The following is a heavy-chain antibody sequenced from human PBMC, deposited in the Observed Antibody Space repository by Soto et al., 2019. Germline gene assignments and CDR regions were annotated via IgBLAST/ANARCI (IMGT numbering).Heavy chain of an antibody. V-gene: IGHV1-18*01. D-gene: IGHD6-13*01. CDR2: ISAYNGNT. CDR3: ARDSISWSLWPYGMFDL. J-gene: IGHJ5*02. CDR1: GYTFTSYG. Sequence: ASVKVSCKASGYTFTSYGISWVRQAPGQGLEWMGWISAYNGNTNYAQKLQGRVTMTTDTSTSTAYMELRSLRSDDTAVYYCARDSISWSLWPYGMFDLWGQGTLVTVSS.